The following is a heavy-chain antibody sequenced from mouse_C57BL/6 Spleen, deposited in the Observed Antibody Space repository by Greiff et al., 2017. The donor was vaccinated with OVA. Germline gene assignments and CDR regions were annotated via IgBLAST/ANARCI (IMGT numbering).Heavy chain of an antibody. CDR1: GFTFSSYA. CDR2: ISDGGSYT. Sequence: EVKVEESGGGLVKPGGSLKLSCAASGFTFSSYAMSWVRQTPEKRLEWVATISDGGSYTYYPDNVKGRFTISRDNAKNNLYLQMSHLKSEDTAMYYCARDHSSGYYYAMDYWGQGTSVTVSS. V-gene: IGHV5-4*01. CDR3: ARDHSSGYYYAMDY. D-gene: IGHD3-2*02. J-gene: IGHJ4*01.